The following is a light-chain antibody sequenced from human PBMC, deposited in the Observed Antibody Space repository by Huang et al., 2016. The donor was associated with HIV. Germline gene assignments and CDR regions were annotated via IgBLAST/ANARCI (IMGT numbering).Light chain of an antibody. V-gene: IGKV3-15*01. Sequence: EIVMTQSPATLSVSPGERATLSCRASQNIGENFTWYQHKPGQAPRLLSYGASPWATGIPPRFSGSGSGTEFTLTISGLESEDFAVYYCQQFNNWPPRFTFGPGTTVDVK. CDR1: QNIGEN. J-gene: IGKJ3*01. CDR3: QQFNNWPPRFT. CDR2: GAS.